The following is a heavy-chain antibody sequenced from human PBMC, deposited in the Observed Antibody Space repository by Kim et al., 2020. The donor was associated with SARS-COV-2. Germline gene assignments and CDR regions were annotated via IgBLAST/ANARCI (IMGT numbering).Heavy chain of an antibody. D-gene: IGHD3-10*01. J-gene: IGHJ5*02. CDR2: IIPIFGTA. Sequence: SVKVSCKASGGTFSSYAISWVRQAPGQGLEWMGGIIPIFGTANYAQKFQGRVTITADESTSTAYMELSSLRSEDTAVYYCARETTDYYGSGYLDPWGQGTLVTVSS. V-gene: IGHV1-69*13. CDR1: GGTFSSYA. CDR3: ARETTDYYGSGYLDP.